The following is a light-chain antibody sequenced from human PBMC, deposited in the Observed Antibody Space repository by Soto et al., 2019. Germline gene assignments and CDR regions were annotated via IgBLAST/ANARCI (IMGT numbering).Light chain of an antibody. CDR3: QQRSNWPIT. CDR2: DAS. CDR1: QSVSSY. Sequence: EIVLTQSPATLSLSPGERATLSCRASQSVSSYLAWYQQKPGQAPRLLIYDASNRATGIPARFSGSGSGTDFTLTISSLEPEDFAVYYCQQRSNWPITFGQGTHWRL. J-gene: IGKJ5*01. V-gene: IGKV3-11*01.